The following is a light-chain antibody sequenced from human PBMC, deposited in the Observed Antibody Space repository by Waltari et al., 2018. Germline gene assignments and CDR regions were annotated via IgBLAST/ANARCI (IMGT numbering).Light chain of an antibody. CDR1: QSVNNNY. V-gene: IGKV3-20*01. J-gene: IGKJ4*01. Sequence: EIVLTQSPGTLSLSPGERATLSCRASQSVNNNYLAWYQQKPGQAPRLLIYGASTRATGIPDRFRGSGSGTDFTLTISRLEPEDFAAYYCQQYATSPEVFGGGTKVDIK. CDR2: GAS. CDR3: QQYATSPEV.